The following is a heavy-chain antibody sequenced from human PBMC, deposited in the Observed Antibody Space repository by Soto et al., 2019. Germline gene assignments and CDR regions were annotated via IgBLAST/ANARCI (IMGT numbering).Heavy chain of an antibody. CDR1: GGSISSGNYY. V-gene: IGHV4-30-4*01. CDR3: ARVPTIAAPPSQFDY. D-gene: IGHD6-6*01. CDR2: IYYSGIT. J-gene: IGHJ4*02. Sequence: PSETLSLTCTVSGGSISSGNYYWSWIRHPPGKGLEWIGYIYYSGITYYNPSLKSRVTISVDTPKIQFSQQLSSVTAADTAAYCCARVPTIAAPPSQFDYWGQGTLVTVSS.